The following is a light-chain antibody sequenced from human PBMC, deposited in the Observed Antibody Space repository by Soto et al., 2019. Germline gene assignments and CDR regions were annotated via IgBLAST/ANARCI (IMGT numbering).Light chain of an antibody. J-gene: IGKJ1*01. V-gene: IGKV1-5*03. CDR2: KAS. CDR1: HIIGTW. Sequence: DIQMTHSTSSLSASVGDRVTITCRASHIIGTWLAWYQQKPGKAPKLLIYKASTLKSGVPSRFSGSGSGTEFTLTISSLQPDDFATYYCQHYNSYSEAFGQGTKVDI. CDR3: QHYNSYSEA.